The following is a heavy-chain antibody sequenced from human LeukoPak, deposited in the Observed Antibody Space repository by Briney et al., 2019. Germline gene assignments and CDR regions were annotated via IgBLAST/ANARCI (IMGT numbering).Heavy chain of an antibody. J-gene: IGHJ4*02. CDR3: ARYSYGSGSHYIGAFDY. Sequence: GGSLGLSCAASGFTVSTSYMGWVRQAPGKGLEWVSLIYSSGSTYYADSLKVRFTISRDNSKNTLYLQMNSLRADDTAVYYCARYSYGSGSHYIGAFDYWGQGTLVTVSS. CDR1: GFTVSTSY. CDR2: IYSSGST. V-gene: IGHV3-66*01. D-gene: IGHD3-10*01.